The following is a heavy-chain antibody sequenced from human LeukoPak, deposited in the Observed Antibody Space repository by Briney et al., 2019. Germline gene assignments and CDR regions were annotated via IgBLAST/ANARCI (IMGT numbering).Heavy chain of an antibody. V-gene: IGHV4-59*12. CDR3: ARDLFGPERYCTNGVCPEGYFDY. D-gene: IGHD2-8*01. Sequence: SETLSLTCTVSGGSISSYYWSWIRQPPGKGLEWIGYIYYSGSTNYNPSLKSRVTISVDTSKNQFSLKLSSVTAADTAVYYCARDLFGPERYCTNGVCPEGYFDYWGQGTLVTVSS. CDR1: GGSISSYY. CDR2: IYYSGST. J-gene: IGHJ4*02.